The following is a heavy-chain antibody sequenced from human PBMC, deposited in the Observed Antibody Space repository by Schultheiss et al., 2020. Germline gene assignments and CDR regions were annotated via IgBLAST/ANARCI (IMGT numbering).Heavy chain of an antibody. D-gene: IGHD3-9*01. Sequence: GGSLRLSCAASGFTFSSYWMHWVRQAPGKGLVWVSRINSDGSSTSYADSVKGRFTISRDNSKNTQYLQMNSLRAEDTAVYYCAKAPYYDILTGSHFFDYWGQGTLVTVSS. CDR2: INSDGSST. J-gene: IGHJ4*02. V-gene: IGHV3-74*01. CDR3: AKAPYYDILTGSHFFDY. CDR1: GFTFSSYW.